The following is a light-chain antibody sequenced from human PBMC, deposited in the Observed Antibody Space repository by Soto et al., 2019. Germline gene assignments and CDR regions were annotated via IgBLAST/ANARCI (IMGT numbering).Light chain of an antibody. J-gene: IGKJ1*01. V-gene: IGKV1-33*01. CDR1: QDTSNY. CDR2: DAS. Sequence: DIQMTQSPSSLSASVGDRVTITCQASQDTSNYLNWYQQKPGKAPKLLIYDASNLETGVPSRFSGSGSGTDFNLTITTLQPEDIATYYCKQYISPPRTFGKGTKVKIK. CDR3: KQYISPPRT.